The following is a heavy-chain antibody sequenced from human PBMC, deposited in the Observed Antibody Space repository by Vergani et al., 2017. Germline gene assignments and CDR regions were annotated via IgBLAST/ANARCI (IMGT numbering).Heavy chain of an antibody. V-gene: IGHV1-69*04. Sequence: QVQLVQSGAEVKKPGSSVKVSCKASGGTFSSYAISWVRQAPGQGLEWMGRIIPILGIANYAQKFQGRVTITADKSTSTGYMELSSLRSEDTAVYYCARDVAPAPYYYGMDVWGQGTTVTVSS. CDR3: ARDVAPAPYYYGMDV. J-gene: IGHJ6*02. CDR2: IIPILGIA. D-gene: IGHD2-21*01. CDR1: GGTFSSYA.